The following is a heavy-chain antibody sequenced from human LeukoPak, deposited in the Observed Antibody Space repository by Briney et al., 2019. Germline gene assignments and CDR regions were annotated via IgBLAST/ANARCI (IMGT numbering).Heavy chain of an antibody. CDR1: GGSISRYY. CDR2: IYYSGNN. Sequence: SDTLSLTCSVSGGSISRYYWRCIPQPPGKGLEGIGYIYYSGNNKYNPSLKSRVTISVDTSKNQFSLKLSSVTAADTAVYYCARAIVVVPAAIGWFDPWGQGTLVTVSS. V-gene: IGHV4-59*07. J-gene: IGHJ5*02. CDR3: ARAIVVVPAAIGWFDP. D-gene: IGHD2-2*02.